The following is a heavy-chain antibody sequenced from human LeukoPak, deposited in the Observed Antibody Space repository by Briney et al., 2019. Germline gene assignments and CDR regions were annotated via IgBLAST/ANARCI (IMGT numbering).Heavy chain of an antibody. D-gene: IGHD3-10*01. CDR1: GFTFSNYG. Sequence: GGSLRLSCAASGFTFSNYGMSWVRQAPGKGLEWVSATSGSGGSTNYADSVKGRFTISRDNSKNTLHLQMNSLRAEDTAVYYCAKDIYGSGSYYPDYWGQGTLVTVSS. V-gene: IGHV3-23*01. J-gene: IGHJ4*02. CDR3: AKDIYGSGSYYPDY. CDR2: TSGSGGST.